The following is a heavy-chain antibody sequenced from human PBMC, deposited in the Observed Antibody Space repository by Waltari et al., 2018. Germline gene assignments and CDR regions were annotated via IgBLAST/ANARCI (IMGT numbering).Heavy chain of an antibody. V-gene: IGHV4-34*01. Sequence: QVQLQQSGAGLLKPSETLSLTCGVYDGSLSAYYWSWVRQPPGKGLEWIGDINHDGRTNYDPSLESRVTISLDTSKKQFSLNLRSVTAADAGTYYCVRGRVSGYCIPTSCYGGGFDIWGQGTVVTVSS. CDR1: DGSLSAYY. CDR2: INHDGRT. D-gene: IGHD2-2*01. CDR3: VRGRVSGYCIPTSCYGGGFDI. J-gene: IGHJ3*02.